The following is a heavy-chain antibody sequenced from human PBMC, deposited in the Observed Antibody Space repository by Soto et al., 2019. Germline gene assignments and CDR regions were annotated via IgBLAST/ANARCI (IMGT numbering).Heavy chain of an antibody. Sequence: GESLKISCAASGFTFSSYAMSWVRQAPGKGLEWVSGISGSGGSTYYADSVKGRFTISRDNSKNTLYLQMNSLRVEDTAVYYCAKNSAPGGAAGPLLPFDYWGQRTLVTVSS. D-gene: IGHD6-13*01. CDR3: AKNSAPGGAAGPLLPFDY. CDR1: GFTFSSYA. V-gene: IGHV3-23*01. CDR2: ISGSGGST. J-gene: IGHJ4*02.